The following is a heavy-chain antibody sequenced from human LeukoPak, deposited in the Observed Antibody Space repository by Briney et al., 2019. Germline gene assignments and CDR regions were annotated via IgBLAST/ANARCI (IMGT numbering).Heavy chain of an antibody. CDR2: IYYSGST. V-gene: IGHV4-59*01. D-gene: IGHD6-19*01. Sequence: PSETLSLTCTVSGDSISSYYWTWIRQPPGKGLEWIGYIYYSGSTNYNPSLKSRVTISVDTSKSQFSLKLSSVTAADTAVYYCARGQWLNSYWGQGTLVTVSS. CDR3: ARGQWLNSY. J-gene: IGHJ4*02. CDR1: GDSISSYY.